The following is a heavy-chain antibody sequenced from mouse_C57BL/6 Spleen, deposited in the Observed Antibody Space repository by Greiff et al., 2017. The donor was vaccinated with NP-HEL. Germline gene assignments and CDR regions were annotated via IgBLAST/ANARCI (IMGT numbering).Heavy chain of an antibody. CDR3: ARGGYDYDDAMDY. J-gene: IGHJ4*01. CDR2: ISSGSSTI. Sequence: EVKLVESGGGLVKPGGSLKLSCAASGFTFSDYGMHWVRQAPEKGLEWVAYISSGSSTIYYADTVKGRFTISRDNAKNTLFLQMTSLRSEDTAMYYCARGGYDYDDAMDYWGQGTSVTVSS. V-gene: IGHV5-17*01. D-gene: IGHD2-4*01. CDR1: GFTFSDYG.